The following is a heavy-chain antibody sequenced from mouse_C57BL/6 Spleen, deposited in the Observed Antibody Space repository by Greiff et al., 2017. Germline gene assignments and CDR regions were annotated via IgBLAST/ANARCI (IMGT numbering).Heavy chain of an antibody. CDR3: ARGFTTVGYFDV. Sequence: EVQLVESGGGLVKPGGSLKLSCAASGFTFSSYAMSWVRQTPEKRLEWVATISDGGSYTYYPDNVKGRFTISKDNAKNDLYLRMSHLKSEDTAMYYCARGFTTVGYFDVWGTGTTVTVSS. D-gene: IGHD1-1*01. CDR2: ISDGGSYT. CDR1: GFTFSSYA. V-gene: IGHV5-4*01. J-gene: IGHJ1*03.